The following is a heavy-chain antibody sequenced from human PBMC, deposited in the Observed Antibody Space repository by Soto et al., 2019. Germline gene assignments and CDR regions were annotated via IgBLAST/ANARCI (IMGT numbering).Heavy chain of an antibody. CDR2: ISGSAYTI. D-gene: IGHD4-17*01. J-gene: IGHJ5*02. Sequence: QVQLVESGGGLVKPGESLRLSCAASGFTFSDYYMSWIRQAPGKGLEWVSYISGSAYTIYYADSVKGRFPISRDNAKNSLYLQMNSLRAEDTAIYYCARERSLGWFDPWGQGTLVTVSS. V-gene: IGHV3-11*01. CDR3: ARERSLGWFDP. CDR1: GFTFSDYY.